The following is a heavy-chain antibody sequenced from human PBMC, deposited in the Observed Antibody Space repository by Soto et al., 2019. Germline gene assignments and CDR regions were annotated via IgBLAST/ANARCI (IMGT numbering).Heavy chain of an antibody. V-gene: IGHV3-48*03. CDR1: GFTFSSYE. CDR2: ISTGSGGVI. J-gene: IGHJ4*02. Sequence: EVQLVESGGGLVQPGGSLRLSCAASGFTFSSYEFIWVRQAPGKGLEWLSYISTGSGGVIYYVDSVKGRFTISRDNAKNSLYLLKNSLRAEDTAGYYCAREADSGGYRFDYWGPGTLLTVSS. D-gene: IGHD3-22*01. CDR3: AREADSGGYRFDY.